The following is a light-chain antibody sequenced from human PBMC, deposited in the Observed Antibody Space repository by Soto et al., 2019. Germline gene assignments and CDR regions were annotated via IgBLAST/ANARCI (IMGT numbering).Light chain of an antibody. J-gene: IGKJ1*01. CDR1: QSISTY. CDR2: AAS. Sequence: DIQMTQYPSSPSASVGDRITIICRASQSISTYLNWYQQKPGKAPKVLISAASTLQSGVPSRFSGSGSGTDFTLTISSLQPEDFATYYCQQSYSTLWTFGQGTKV. CDR3: QQSYSTLWT. V-gene: IGKV1-39*01.